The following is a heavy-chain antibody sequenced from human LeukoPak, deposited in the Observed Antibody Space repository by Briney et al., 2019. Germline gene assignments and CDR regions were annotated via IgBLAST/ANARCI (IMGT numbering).Heavy chain of an antibody. CDR1: GGSISSSSYY. CDR2: IYYSGST. D-gene: IGHD6-13*01. Sequence: KASETLSLTCTVSGGSISSSSYYWGWIRQPPGKGLEWIGSIYYSGSTYYNPSLKSRVTISVDTSKNQFSLKLSSVTAADTAVYYCARFNIAAAGTTEYDYWGQGTLVTVSS. V-gene: IGHV4-39*07. CDR3: ARFNIAAAGTTEYDY. J-gene: IGHJ4*02.